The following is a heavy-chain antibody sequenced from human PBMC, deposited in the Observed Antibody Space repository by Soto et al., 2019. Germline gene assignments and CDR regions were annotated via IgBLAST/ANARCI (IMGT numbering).Heavy chain of an antibody. CDR2: ISWKSGSI. Sequence: EVQLVESGGGLVQPGRSLRLSSAASGFTFDDSAMHWVRQAPGKGLEWVSGISWKSGSIGYPDSVKGLFTISRDNAKNSLYLQMNSLRAEDTALYYGAKDMYLYGYYDCDYGGRGTLVIVSS. V-gene: IGHV3-9*01. CDR3: AKDMYLYGYYDCDY. CDR1: GFTFDDSA. J-gene: IGHJ4*02. D-gene: IGHD4-17*01.